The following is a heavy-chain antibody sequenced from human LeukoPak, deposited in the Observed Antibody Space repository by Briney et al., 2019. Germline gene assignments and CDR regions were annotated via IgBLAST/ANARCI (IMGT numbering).Heavy chain of an antibody. D-gene: IGHD6-13*01. CDR3: ARTSGYSSSSDAFDI. CDR1: GFTFSSYS. J-gene: IGHJ3*02. CDR2: ISSSSSYI. V-gene: IGHV3-21*01. Sequence: GRSLRLSCAASGFTFSSYSMNWVRQAPGKGLEWVSSISSSSSYIYYADSVKGRFTISRDNAKNSLYLQMNSLRAEDTAVYYCARTSGYSSSSDAFDIWGQGTMVTVSS.